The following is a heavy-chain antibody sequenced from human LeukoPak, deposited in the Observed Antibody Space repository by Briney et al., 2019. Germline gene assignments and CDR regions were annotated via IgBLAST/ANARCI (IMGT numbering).Heavy chain of an antibody. V-gene: IGHV1-24*01. Sequence: ASVKVPCKASGYTFTDYYMHWVRQAPGKGLEWMGGFDPEDGETIYAQKFQGRVTMTEDTSTDTAYMELSSLRSEDTAVYYCATGSLAVAGSSFDYWGQGTLVTVSS. CDR3: ATGSLAVAGSSFDY. CDR2: FDPEDGET. CDR1: GYTFTDYY. J-gene: IGHJ4*02. D-gene: IGHD6-19*01.